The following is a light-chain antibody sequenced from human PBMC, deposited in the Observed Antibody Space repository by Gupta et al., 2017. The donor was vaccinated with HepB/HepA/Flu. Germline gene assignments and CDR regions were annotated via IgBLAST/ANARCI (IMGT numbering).Light chain of an antibody. J-gene: IGKJ1*01. Sequence: DSVMTQSPDSLAVSLGERATINFKSSQSVLYSSNNKNYLAWYQQKPGQPPKLFIYWAATRESGGPERLSGRGYGRDFTLTINSRKAEDVAVFDGQQEYSPPLKFGKGTTGKSN. CDR2: WAA. V-gene: IGKV4-1*01. CDR3: QQEYSPPLK. CDR1: QSVLYSSNNKNY.